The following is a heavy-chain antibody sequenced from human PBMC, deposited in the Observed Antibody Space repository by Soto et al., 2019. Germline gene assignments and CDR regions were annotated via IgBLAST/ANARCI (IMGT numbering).Heavy chain of an antibody. V-gene: IGHV4-59*01. CDR3: ARLARSWAHDAFDI. CDR1: GGSISSYY. CDR2: VYYSGST. Sequence: SETLSLTCTVSGGSISSYYWSWIRQPPGKGLEWLGYVYYSGSTNYNPSLKSRVTISVDTSKNQFSLKLSSVTAADTAVYYCARLARSWAHDAFDIWGQGAMVT. D-gene: IGHD6-13*01. J-gene: IGHJ3*02.